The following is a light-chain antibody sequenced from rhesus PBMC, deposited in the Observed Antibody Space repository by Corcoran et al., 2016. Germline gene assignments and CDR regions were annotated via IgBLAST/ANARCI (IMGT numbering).Light chain of an antibody. V-gene: IGKV1-74*01. J-gene: IGKJ2*01. CDR3: QHSYGTPYS. CDR2: KAS. Sequence: DIQMTQSPSSLSASVGDRVTITCRASENVNNYLNWYQQKPGKAPKLLNYKASTLQSGVPSRFSGSGSGTDYTFTISSLQPEDVATNYCQHSYGTPYSFGQGTKVEIK. CDR1: ENVNNY.